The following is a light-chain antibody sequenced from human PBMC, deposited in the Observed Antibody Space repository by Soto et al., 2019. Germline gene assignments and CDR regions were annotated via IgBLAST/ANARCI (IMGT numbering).Light chain of an antibody. Sequence: QSVLTQPPSVSAAPGQKVSISCSGGSSNIGNNYVSWYQQVPGTAPKLLIYDNHKRPSGIPDRVSGSKSGTSATLGITGLQTGDEADYYCGTWDNNLDVFLFGGGTKLTVL. J-gene: IGLJ2*01. CDR3: GTWDNNLDVFL. V-gene: IGLV1-51*01. CDR1: SSNIGNNY. CDR2: DNH.